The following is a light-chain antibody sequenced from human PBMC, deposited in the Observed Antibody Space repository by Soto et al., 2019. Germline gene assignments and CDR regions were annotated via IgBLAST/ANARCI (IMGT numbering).Light chain of an antibody. V-gene: IGKV1-5*01. CDR2: DAS. Sequence: IQLTESPSTLSASLGDRVTITCRARQSISRWLAWYQQKPGKAPKLLIYDASILESGVPSRFSGSGSGTDFTLTISSLQPDDFATYYCQQYNSYRTFGQGTKVHI. CDR1: QSISRW. J-gene: IGKJ1*01. CDR3: QQYNSYRT.